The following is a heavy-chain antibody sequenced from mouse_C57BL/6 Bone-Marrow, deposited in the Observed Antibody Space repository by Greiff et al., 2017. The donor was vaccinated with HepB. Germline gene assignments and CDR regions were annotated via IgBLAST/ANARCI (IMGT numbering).Heavy chain of an antibody. CDR3: ARDDGYYSWYFDV. V-gene: IGHV1-69*01. CDR2: IDPSDSYT. CDR1: GYTFTSYW. J-gene: IGHJ1*03. D-gene: IGHD2-3*01. Sequence: QVQLQQPGAELVMPGASVKLSCKASGYTFTSYWMHWVKQRPGQGLEWIGEIDPSDSYTNYNQKFKGKSTLTVDKSSSTAYMQLSSLTSEDSAVYYCARDDGYYSWYFDVWGTGTTVTVSS.